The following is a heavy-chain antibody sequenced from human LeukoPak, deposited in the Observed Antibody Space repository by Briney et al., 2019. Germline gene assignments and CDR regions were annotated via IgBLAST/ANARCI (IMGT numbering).Heavy chain of an antibody. CDR1: GFSLSTSGVA. CDR3: AHRQRYYYDGSGYYFFDY. V-gene: IGHV2-5*02. D-gene: IGHD3-22*01. CDR2: IYWDDDK. J-gene: IGHJ4*02. Sequence: SGPTLVNPTQTLTLTCTFSGFSLSTSGVAVGWIRQPPGKALEWLALIYWDDDKRYSPSLKSRLTITKDTSKNQVVLTMTNMDPVDTATYYCAHRQRYYYDGSGYYFFDYWGQGTLVTVSS.